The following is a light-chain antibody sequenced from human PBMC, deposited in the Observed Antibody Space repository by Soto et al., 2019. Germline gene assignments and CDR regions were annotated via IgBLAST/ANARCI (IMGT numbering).Light chain of an antibody. V-gene: IGLV2-14*01. Sequence: QSVLTQPASVSGSPGQSITISCTGTSSDIGGYNYVSWYQQHPGKAPKLMIYDVSNRPSGVSNRFSGSKSGNTASLTISGLQAEDEADYYCNSYTSSSTGVVFGGGTKLTVL. CDR1: SSDIGGYNY. J-gene: IGLJ3*02. CDR2: DVS. CDR3: NSYTSSSTGVV.